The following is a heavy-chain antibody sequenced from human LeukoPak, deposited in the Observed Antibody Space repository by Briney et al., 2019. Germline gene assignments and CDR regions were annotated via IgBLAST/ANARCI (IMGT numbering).Heavy chain of an antibody. D-gene: IGHD1-26*01. CDR3: ARDLVGATTD. V-gene: IGHV4-59*01. CDR2: IYYSGST. J-gene: IGHJ4*02. CDR1: GGSISSYY. Sequence: SETLSLTCTVSGGSISSYYWSWIRQPPGKGLEWIGYIYYSGSTNYNPSLKNRVTISVDTSKNQFSPKLSSVTAADTAVYYCARDLVGATTDWGQGTLVTVSS.